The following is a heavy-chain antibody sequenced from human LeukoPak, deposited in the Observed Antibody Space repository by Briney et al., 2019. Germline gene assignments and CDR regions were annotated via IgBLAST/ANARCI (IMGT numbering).Heavy chain of an antibody. V-gene: IGHV1-2*02. D-gene: IGHD2-2*01. CDR1: GYTFTDYY. J-gene: IGHJ4*02. Sequence: ASVKVSCKASGYTFTDYYIHWVRQAPGQGLEWMGWINPKSGDTNYAQKFQGRVTMTRDTSISTAYMELSGLTSDDTSVYYCARDPAVLPNYVETPAHAGFDSWGLGILVTVSS. CDR3: ARDPAVLPNYVETPAHAGFDS. CDR2: INPKSGDT.